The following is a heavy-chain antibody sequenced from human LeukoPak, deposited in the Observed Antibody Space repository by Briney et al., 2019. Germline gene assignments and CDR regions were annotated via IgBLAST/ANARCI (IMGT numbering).Heavy chain of an antibody. Sequence: GESLKISCKGSGYGFTSYWISWVRQMPGKGLEWMGRIDPSDSYTNYSPSFQGHVTISADKSISTAYLQWSSLKASDTAMYYCARLNWNYDYYYYGMDVWGQGTTVTVSS. CDR1: GYGFTSYW. V-gene: IGHV5-10-1*01. CDR3: ARLNWNYDYYYYGMDV. CDR2: IDPSDSYT. J-gene: IGHJ6*02. D-gene: IGHD1-7*01.